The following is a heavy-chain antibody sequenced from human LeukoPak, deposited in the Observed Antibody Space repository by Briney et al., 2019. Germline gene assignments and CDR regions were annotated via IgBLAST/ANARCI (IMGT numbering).Heavy chain of an antibody. J-gene: IGHJ3*02. Sequence: PGGSLRLSCAASGFTFSSYSMNWVRQAPGKGLEWVSSISSSSSYIYYADSVKGRFTISRDNAKNSLYLQMNSLRAEDTAVYYCARARRWRMTTVTHVAFDIWGQGTMVTVSS. CDR1: GFTFSSYS. CDR3: ARARRWRMTTVTHVAFDI. D-gene: IGHD4-11*01. CDR2: ISSSSSYI. V-gene: IGHV3-21*01.